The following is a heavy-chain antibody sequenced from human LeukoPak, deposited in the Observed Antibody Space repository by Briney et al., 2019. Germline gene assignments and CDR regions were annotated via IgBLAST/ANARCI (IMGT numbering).Heavy chain of an antibody. V-gene: IGHV3-30*04. J-gene: IGHJ4*02. D-gene: IGHD1-7*01. CDR3: ARAELLSLDY. Sequence: GGSLRLSCAASGFTFSGYAMHWVRQAPGKGLEWVAVISYDGTNKYYADSVKGRFTISRDNSKNTLYLQMYSLRVEDTAVYYCARAELLSLDYWGQGTLVTVSS. CDR1: GFTFSGYA. CDR2: ISYDGTNK.